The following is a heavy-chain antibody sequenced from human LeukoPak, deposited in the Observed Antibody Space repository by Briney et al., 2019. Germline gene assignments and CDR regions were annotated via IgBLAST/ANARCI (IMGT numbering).Heavy chain of an antibody. CDR2: ISPSGTDI. J-gene: IGHJ4*02. V-gene: IGHV3-11*01. Sequence: GGSLRLSCAVSGFTFSDSYMTWLRQAPGKGLESLSYISPSGTDISYADSVKGRFTISRDNAKNSLYLQMNNLRADDTAVYYCTRDPRHLDYWGQGTLVTASS. CDR3: TRDPRHLDY. CDR1: GFTFSDSY.